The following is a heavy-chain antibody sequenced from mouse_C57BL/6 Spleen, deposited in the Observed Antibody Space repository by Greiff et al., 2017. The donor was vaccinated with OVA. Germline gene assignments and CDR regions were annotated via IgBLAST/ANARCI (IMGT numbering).Heavy chain of an antibody. D-gene: IGHD1-1*01. CDR3: AVDYGSSRYYAMDY. CDR2: IDPNSGGT. J-gene: IGHJ4*01. CDR1: GYTFTSYW. V-gene: IGHV1-72*01. Sequence: QVQLQQPGAELVKPGASVKLSCKASGYTFTSYWMHWVKQRPGRGLEWIGRIDPNSGGTKYNEKFKSKATLPVDKPSSTAYMQLSSLTSEDSAVYYCAVDYGSSRYYAMDYWGQGTSVTVSS.